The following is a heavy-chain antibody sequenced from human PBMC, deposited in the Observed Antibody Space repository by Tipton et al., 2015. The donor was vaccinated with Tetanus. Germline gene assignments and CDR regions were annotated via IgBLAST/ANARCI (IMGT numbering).Heavy chain of an antibody. Sequence: QLVQSGAEVKKPGASVKVSCKAFGYTFTNYYMHWVRQAPGQGLEWMGVINPSAGTTRYEQKFQGRVIMTRDTSTTTVYMELNSLRSEDTAVFYCARSYDFYDSTGYTDDGMDVWGQGTSVTVSS. D-gene: IGHD3-22*01. CDR2: INPSAGTT. J-gene: IGHJ6*02. CDR3: ARSYDFYDSTGYTDDGMDV. CDR1: GYTFTNYY. V-gene: IGHV1-46*01.